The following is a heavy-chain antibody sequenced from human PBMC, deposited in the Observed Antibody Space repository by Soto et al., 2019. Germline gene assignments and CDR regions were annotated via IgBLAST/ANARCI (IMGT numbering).Heavy chain of an antibody. CDR1: GGSISGYY. Sequence: QVQLQESGPGLVKPSETLSLTCTVSGGSISGYYWSWIRQPAGKGLECIGRIYTTGSTNYKPAFKSRVTMSLDTSKNQFSLKLSSVTVAGTAVDYWAGDDEGITAAGVYWGQGTLVTVSS. V-gene: IGHV4-4*07. CDR2: IYTTGST. J-gene: IGHJ4*02. D-gene: IGHD6-13*01. CDR3: AGDDEGITAAGVY.